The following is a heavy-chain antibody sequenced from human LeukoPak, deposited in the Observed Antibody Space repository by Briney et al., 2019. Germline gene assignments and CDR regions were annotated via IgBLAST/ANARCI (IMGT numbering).Heavy chain of an antibody. CDR1: GFTFSRYG. CDR2: ISGNGGST. D-gene: IGHD2-2*01. J-gene: IGHJ4*02. CDR3: APRAEDIVVVPAAMSFDY. V-gene: IGHV3-23*01. Sequence: PGGSLRLSCAASGFTFSRYGMSWVRQAPGMGLEWVSAISGNGGSTYYADSVKGRFTISRDNSKNTLFLQMNSLRAEDTAVYYCAPRAEDIVVVPAAMSFDYWGQGTLVTVSS.